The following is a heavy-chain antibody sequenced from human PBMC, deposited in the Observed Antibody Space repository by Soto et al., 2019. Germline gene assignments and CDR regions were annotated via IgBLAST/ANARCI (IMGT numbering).Heavy chain of an antibody. CDR1: GGSISSYY. V-gene: IGHV4-59*01. J-gene: IGHJ4*02. CDR2: IYYSGST. Sequence: SETLSLTCTVSGGSISSYYWSWIRQHPGKGLEWIGYIYYSGSTNYNPSLKSRVTISVDTSKNQFSLKLTSVTAADTAVYFCTRGGFYYYDSSGYYDYWGQGALVTVSS. D-gene: IGHD3-22*01. CDR3: TRGGFYYYDSSGYYDY.